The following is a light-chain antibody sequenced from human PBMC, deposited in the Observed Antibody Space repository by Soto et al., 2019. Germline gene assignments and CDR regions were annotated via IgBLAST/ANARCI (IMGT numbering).Light chain of an antibody. CDR1: QTLSIGS. V-gene: IGKV3D-7*01. CDR2: GAS. Sequence: EIVLTRSPDTLSLSPGERATLFCRASQTLSIGSLAWYQQKPGQAPRLLIYGASTRAAIIPARFSGSGSGTDFTLTISSLQPEDFATYYCQQANSFPITFGQGTRLEIK. J-gene: IGKJ5*01. CDR3: QQANSFPIT.